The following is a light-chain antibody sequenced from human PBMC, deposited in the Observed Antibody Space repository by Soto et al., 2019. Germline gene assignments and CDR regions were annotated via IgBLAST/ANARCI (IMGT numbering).Light chain of an antibody. Sequence: EIVLTQSPATLSLSPGEGATLSCRASQSVSSYLAWYQQKPGQAPRLLIYDASNRATGIPARFSGSGSGTDFTLTISSLEPEEFAVYYCQQRTNWPLPFGGGTKVEIK. J-gene: IGKJ4*01. CDR1: QSVSSY. CDR3: QQRTNWPLP. CDR2: DAS. V-gene: IGKV3-11*01.